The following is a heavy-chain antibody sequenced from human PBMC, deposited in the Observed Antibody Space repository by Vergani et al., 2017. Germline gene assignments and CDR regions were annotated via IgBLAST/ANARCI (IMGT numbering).Heavy chain of an antibody. CDR2: ISASSRSI. CDR1: GFTVSSYS. J-gene: IGHJ1*01. D-gene: IGHD6-13*01. Sequence: EVQLVESGGGFVPPGGSLRLSCEASGFTVSSYSITWIRQAPGKGLEWVSYISASSRSIYYADSVKGRFTISRDNAKNSLSLQMNSLRVEDTAMYYCARAPWQQLPSFQHWGQGTLVTVSS. V-gene: IGHV3-48*01. CDR3: ARAPWQQLPSFQH.